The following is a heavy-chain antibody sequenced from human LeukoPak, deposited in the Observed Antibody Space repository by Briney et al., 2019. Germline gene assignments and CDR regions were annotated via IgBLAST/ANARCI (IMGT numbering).Heavy chain of an antibody. V-gene: IGHV3-30*02. CDR1: GFTFSSYG. D-gene: IGHD1-7*01. CDR2: IRYDGSNK. J-gene: IGHJ4*02. Sequence: GGSLRLSCAASGFTFSSYGMHWVRQAPGKGLEWVVFIRYDGSNKYYADSVKGRFTISRDNSKNTLYLQMNSLRAEDTAVYYCAKGGNNWNYGYDFGYWGQGTLVTVSS. CDR3: AKGGNNWNYGYDFGY.